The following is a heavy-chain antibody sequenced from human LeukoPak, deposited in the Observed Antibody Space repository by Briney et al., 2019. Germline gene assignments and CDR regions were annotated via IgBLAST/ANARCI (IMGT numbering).Heavy chain of an antibody. Sequence: ASVKVSCKASGYTFTGYYLHWVRQAPGQGLEWLGWINPNSGGTQYAQTFQGRVTMTRDTSISTAYMEVSGLRSDDTAVYYCARLMTTLYDAFDIWGQGTMVTVSS. D-gene: IGHD4-11*01. J-gene: IGHJ3*02. V-gene: IGHV1-2*02. CDR1: GYTFTGYY. CDR3: ARLMTTLYDAFDI. CDR2: INPNSGGT.